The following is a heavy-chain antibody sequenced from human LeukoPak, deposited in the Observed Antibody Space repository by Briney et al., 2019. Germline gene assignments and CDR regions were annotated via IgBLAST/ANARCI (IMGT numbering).Heavy chain of an antibody. D-gene: IGHD2-15*01. Sequence: GGSLRLSCSASGFPFSSYAMHWVRQAPGKGLEYVSSISDSGGSTHYAYSVKCRLTIYRANSKKTLYLQMSSIRAEDKPVYFCVRGYSLGHHRMDVWGEGTTVTVS. V-gene: IGHV3-64D*09. CDR2: ISDSGGST. CDR3: VRGYSLGHHRMDV. CDR1: GFPFSSYA. J-gene: IGHJ6*02.